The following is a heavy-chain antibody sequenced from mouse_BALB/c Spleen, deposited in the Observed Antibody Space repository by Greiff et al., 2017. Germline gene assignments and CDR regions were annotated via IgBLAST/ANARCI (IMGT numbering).Heavy chain of an antibody. CDR1: GYTFTSYW. CDR2: IDPSDSYT. D-gene: IGHD1-1*02. J-gene: IGHJ4*01. CDR3: TRSGGNLYYYAMDY. V-gene: IGHV1-69*02. Sequence: QVQLQQPGAELVKPGASVKLSCKASGYTFTSYWMHWVKQRPGQGLEWIGEIDPSDSYTNYNQKFKGKATLTVDKSSSTAYMQLSSPTSEDSAVYYCTRSGGNLYYYAMDYWGQGTSVTVSS.